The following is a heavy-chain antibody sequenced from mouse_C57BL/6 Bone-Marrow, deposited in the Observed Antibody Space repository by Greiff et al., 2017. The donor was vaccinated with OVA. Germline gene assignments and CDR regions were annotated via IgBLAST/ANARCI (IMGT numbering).Heavy chain of an antibody. Sequence: QVQLQQSGAELVRPGASVTLSCKASGYTFTDYEMHWVKQTPVHGLEWIGAIDPETGGTAYNQKFKGKAILTADKSSSTAYMELRSLTSEDAAFYDCTRCGYLPWFAYWGQGTLVTVSA. D-gene: IGHD2-2*01. CDR1: GYTFTDYE. V-gene: IGHV1-15*01. CDR2: IDPETGGT. J-gene: IGHJ3*01. CDR3: TRCGYLPWFAY.